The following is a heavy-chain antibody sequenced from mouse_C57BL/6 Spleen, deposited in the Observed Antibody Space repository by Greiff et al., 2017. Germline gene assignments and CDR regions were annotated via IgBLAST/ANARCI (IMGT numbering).Heavy chain of an antibody. D-gene: IGHD4-1*01. CDR3: ARGPNWDVGFAY. V-gene: IGHV5-4*01. J-gene: IGHJ3*01. Sequence: DVQLVESGGGLVKPGGSLKLSCAASGFTFSSYAMSWVRQTPEKRLEWVATISDGGSYTYYPDNVKGRFTISRDNAKNNLYLQMSHLKSEDTAMYYCARGPNWDVGFAYWGQGTLVTVSA. CDR2: ISDGGSYT. CDR1: GFTFSSYA.